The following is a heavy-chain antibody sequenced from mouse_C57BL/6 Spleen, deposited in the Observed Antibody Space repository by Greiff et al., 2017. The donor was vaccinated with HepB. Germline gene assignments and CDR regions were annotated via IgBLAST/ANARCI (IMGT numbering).Heavy chain of an antibody. D-gene: IGHD2-2*01. CDR2: INPGSGGT. Sequence: VQLQESGAELVRPGTSVKVSCKASGYAFTNYLIEWVKQRPGQGLEWIGVINPGSGGTNYNEKFKGKATLTADKSSSTAYMQLSSLTSEDSAVYFCARSVLWLRRGFAYWGQGTLVTVSA. CDR1: GYAFTNYL. J-gene: IGHJ3*01. V-gene: IGHV1-54*01. CDR3: ARSVLWLRRGFAY.